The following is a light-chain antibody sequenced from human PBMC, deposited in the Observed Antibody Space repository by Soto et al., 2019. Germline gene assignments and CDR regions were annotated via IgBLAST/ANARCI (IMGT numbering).Light chain of an antibody. CDR3: CSYAGISTFYV. J-gene: IGLJ1*01. Sequence: QSALTQPASVSGSPGQSITISCTGTSSDVGSYNLVSWYQQHPGKAPKLMIYGVNKRPSGVSNRFSGSKYGNTASLTISGLQAEDEADYYCCSYAGISTFYVFGTGTKLTVL. V-gene: IGLV2-23*02. CDR2: GVN. CDR1: SSDVGSYNL.